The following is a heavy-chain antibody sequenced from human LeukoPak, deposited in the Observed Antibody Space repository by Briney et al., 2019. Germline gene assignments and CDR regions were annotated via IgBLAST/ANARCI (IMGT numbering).Heavy chain of an antibody. J-gene: IGHJ4*02. D-gene: IGHD4-17*01. CDR1: GYTFTGYY. CDR2: INPNSGGT. V-gene: IGHV1-2*02. Sequence: ASVKVSRMASGYTFTGYYMHWVRQAPGQGLEWMGWINPNSGGTNYAQKFQGRVTMTRDTSISTAYMELSRLRSDDTAVYYCTRSTPTLTAGWGFDYWGQGTLVTVSS. CDR3: TRSTPTLTAGWGFDY.